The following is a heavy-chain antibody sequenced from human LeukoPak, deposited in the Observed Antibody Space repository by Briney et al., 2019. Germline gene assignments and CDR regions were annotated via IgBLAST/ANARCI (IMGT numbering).Heavy chain of an antibody. CDR2: INPNDGDT. Sequence: ASVTVSCKASGYTFTDYYMHWVRQAPGQGFEWIGWINPNDGDTNYAQKFQGRVTMTRDTSISTAHMEVSRLRSDDTAVYYCARANFLYCSSTTCLFDYWGQGTLVTVSS. CDR1: GYTFTDYY. V-gene: IGHV1-2*02. J-gene: IGHJ4*02. D-gene: IGHD2-2*01. CDR3: ARANFLYCSSTTCLFDY.